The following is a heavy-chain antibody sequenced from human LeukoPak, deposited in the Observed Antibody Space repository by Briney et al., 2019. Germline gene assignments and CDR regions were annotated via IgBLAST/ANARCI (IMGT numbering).Heavy chain of an antibody. Sequence: PGGSLRLSCAASGFTFSSYAMSWVRQAPGKGLEGVSAISGSGGSTYYADSVKGRFTISRDNSKNTLYLQMNSLRAEDTAVYYCAKFGRQYYYYYGMDVWGQGTTVTVSS. D-gene: IGHD3/OR15-3a*01. CDR2: ISGSGGST. V-gene: IGHV3-23*01. J-gene: IGHJ6*02. CDR1: GFTFSSYA. CDR3: AKFGRQYYYYYGMDV.